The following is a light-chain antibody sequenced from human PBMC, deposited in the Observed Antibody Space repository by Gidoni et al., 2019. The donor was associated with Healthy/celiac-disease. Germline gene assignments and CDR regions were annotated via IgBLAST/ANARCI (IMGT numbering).Light chain of an antibody. CDR1: QSVSSN. CDR2: GAS. Sequence: PATLSVAPGERATLSCRASQSVSSNLAWYQQKPGQAPRLLIYGASTRATGIPARFSGSGSGTEFTLTISSLQSEDFAVYYCQQYNNWPPRYTFGQGTKLEIK. CDR3: QQYNNWPPRYT. V-gene: IGKV3-15*01. J-gene: IGKJ2*01.